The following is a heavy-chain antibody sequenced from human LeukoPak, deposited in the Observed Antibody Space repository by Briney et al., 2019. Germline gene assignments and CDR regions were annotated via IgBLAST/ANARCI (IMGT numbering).Heavy chain of an antibody. CDR2: ISRDSSYI. V-gene: IGHV3-21*03. J-gene: IGHJ4*02. CDR1: GFSFSTYG. Sequence: PGGSLRLSCAASGFSFSTYGMTWVRQSPGKGLEWVSSISRDSSYIYYADSVKGRFPISRENAQNSLYLQLDSLRDEDKAMYYCGRIIVPGRWYFDQWGQGTLVTVSS. D-gene: IGHD1-26*01. CDR3: GRIIVPGRWYFDQ.